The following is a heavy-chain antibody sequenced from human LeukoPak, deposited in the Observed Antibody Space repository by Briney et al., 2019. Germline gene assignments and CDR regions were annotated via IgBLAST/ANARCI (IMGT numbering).Heavy chain of an antibody. J-gene: IGHJ6*02. CDR2: IDRSGGT. CDR3: ARGNGLYYDILTGYYNSYYYGMDV. CDR1: GGSLINYY. V-gene: IGHV4-34*01. Sequence: SETLSLTCAVYGGSLINYYWSWIRQSPGKGLEWIGDIDRSGGTSYNPALRSRVTISVDTSKNQFSLKLSSVTAADTAVYYCARGNGLYYDILTGYYNSYYYGMDVWGQGTTVTVSS. D-gene: IGHD3-9*01.